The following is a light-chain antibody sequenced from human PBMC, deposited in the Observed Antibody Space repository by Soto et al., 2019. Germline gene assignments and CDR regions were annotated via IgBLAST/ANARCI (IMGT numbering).Light chain of an antibody. J-gene: IGLJ2*01. CDR3: AAWDDSLSSLV. V-gene: IGLV1-47*01. Sequence: QPVLTQPPSASGTPGQRVTISCSGSSSNIGSNYVYWYHQLPGTAPKLVIFRNNQRPSGVPDRFSGSKSGTSASLAISGLRSEDEADYFCAAWDDSLSSLVFGRGTKLT. CDR2: RNN. CDR1: SSNIGSNY.